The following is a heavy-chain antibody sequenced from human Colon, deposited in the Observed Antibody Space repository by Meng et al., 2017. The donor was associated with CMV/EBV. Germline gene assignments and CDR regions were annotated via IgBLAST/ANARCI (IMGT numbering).Heavy chain of an antibody. CDR1: GFTFSSYA. V-gene: IGHV3-30*04. CDR2: ISYDGSNK. Sequence: GESLKISCAASGFTFSSYAMHWVRQAPGKGLEWVAVISYDGSNKYYADSVKGRFTISRDNSKNTLYQQMNSLRAEDTAVYYCARALQDFWSGYSPSPLDYWGQGTLVTVSS. D-gene: IGHD3-3*01. CDR3: ARALQDFWSGYSPSPLDY. J-gene: IGHJ4*02.